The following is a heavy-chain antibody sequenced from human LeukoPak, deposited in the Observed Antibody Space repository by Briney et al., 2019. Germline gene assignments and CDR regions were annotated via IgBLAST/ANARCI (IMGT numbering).Heavy chain of an antibody. CDR3: ARGILGRYYFDY. Sequence: SETLSLTCAVYGGPFSGYYWSWIRQPPGKGLEWIGYIYYSGSTNYNPSLKSRVTISVDTSKNQFSLKLTSVTAADTAVYYCARGILGRYYFDYWGQGTLVTVSS. CDR1: GGPFSGYY. D-gene: IGHD3-3*02. CDR2: IYYSGST. J-gene: IGHJ4*02. V-gene: IGHV4-59*01.